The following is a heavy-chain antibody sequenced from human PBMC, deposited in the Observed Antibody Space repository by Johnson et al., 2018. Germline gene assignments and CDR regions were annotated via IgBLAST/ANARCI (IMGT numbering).Heavy chain of an antibody. Sequence: QVQLQESGPGLVKPSETLSLTCTVSGGSISSYYWRWIRQPPGTGLEWIGYIYDSGSTNYKPSLKSRVTISVDTSKHQFSLRLSSVTAADTAVDYCARVRTTGYYYYMDVWGKGTTGTVSS. D-gene: IGHD4-17*01. CDR2: IYDSGST. CDR3: ARVRTTGYYYYMDV. J-gene: IGHJ6*03. V-gene: IGHV4-59*01. CDR1: GGSISSYY.